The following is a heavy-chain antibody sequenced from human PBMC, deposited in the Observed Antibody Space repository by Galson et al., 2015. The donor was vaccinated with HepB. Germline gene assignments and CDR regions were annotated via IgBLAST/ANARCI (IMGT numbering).Heavy chain of an antibody. D-gene: IGHD3-10*01. CDR2: ISYDGSNK. J-gene: IGHJ4*02. CDR3: AKGHAKWFGELLYYFDY. CDR1: GFTFSSYG. Sequence: SLRLSCAASGFTFSSYGMHWVRQAPGKGLEWVAVISYDGSNKYYADTVKGRFTISRDNSKNTLYLQMNSLRAEDTAVYYCAKGHAKWFGELLYYFDYWGQGTLVTVSS. V-gene: IGHV3-30*18.